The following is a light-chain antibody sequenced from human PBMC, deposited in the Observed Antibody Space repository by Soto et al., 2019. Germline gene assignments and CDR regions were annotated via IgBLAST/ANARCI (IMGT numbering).Light chain of an antibody. CDR2: IDN. CDR1: SSNIGSNT. V-gene: IGLV1-44*01. J-gene: IGLJ2*01. Sequence: QSVLTQSPSASGTPGQRVSISCSGGSSNIGSNTVNWYQQLPGTAPKLFICIDNQRPSGVPDRFSGSKSGTSASLAISGLQSDDEAEYYCAAWDDSLNGPLFGGGTKLTVL. CDR3: AAWDDSLNGPL.